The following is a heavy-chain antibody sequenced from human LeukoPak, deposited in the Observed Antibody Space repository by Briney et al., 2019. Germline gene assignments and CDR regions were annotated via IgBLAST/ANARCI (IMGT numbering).Heavy chain of an antibody. Sequence: PSETLSLTCSVSGGSISSSSDYWGWVRQPPGKGLEWIGSIYHSETTYYNPSLKSRVIISVDTSKNQFSLKLNSVTAADTAVYYCGRPNPDSSGYYGSFDPWGQGILVTVSP. J-gene: IGHJ5*02. CDR3: GRPNPDSSGYYGSFDP. D-gene: IGHD3-22*01. CDR2: IYHSETT. CDR1: GGSISSSSDY. V-gene: IGHV4-39*01.